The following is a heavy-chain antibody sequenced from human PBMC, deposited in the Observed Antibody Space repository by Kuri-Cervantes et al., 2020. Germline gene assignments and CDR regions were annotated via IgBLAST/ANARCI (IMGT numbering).Heavy chain of an antibody. CDR1: GGSISSSSYY. CDR2: INHSGST. D-gene: IGHD5-12*01. J-gene: IGHJ4*02. V-gene: IGHV4-39*07. Sequence: GSLRLSCTVSGGSISSSSYYWGWIRQPPGKGLEWIGEINHSGSTNYNPSLKSRVTISVDTSKNQFSLKLSSVTAADAAVYYCARARGLRLFDYWGQGTLVTVSS. CDR3: ARARGLRLFDY.